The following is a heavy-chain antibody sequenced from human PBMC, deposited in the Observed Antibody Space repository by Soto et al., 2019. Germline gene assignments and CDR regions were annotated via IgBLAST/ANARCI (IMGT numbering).Heavy chain of an antibody. CDR1: GFTFSSYA. D-gene: IGHD3-3*01. V-gene: IGHV3-23*01. CDR3: AKDPDFWSGYYTGFDY. J-gene: IGHJ4*02. CDR2: ISGSGGST. Sequence: GGSLRLSCAASGFTFSSYAMSWVRQAPGKGLEWVSAISGSGGSTYYADSVKGRFTISRDNSKNTLYLQMNSLRAEDTAVYYCAKDPDFWSGYYTGFDYWGQGTRVTVS.